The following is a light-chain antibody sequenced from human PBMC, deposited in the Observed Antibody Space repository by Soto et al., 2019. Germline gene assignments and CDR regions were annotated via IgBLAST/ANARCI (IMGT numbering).Light chain of an antibody. CDR1: QSISVW. J-gene: IGKJ2*01. CDR3: QQYHTRYT. Sequence: DLPMTQSPSTLSASVGDRVTITCRASQSISVWLAWYQQKPGKAPKLLISKASTLETGVPSRFSGSGSGTEFILTISSLQPDDFAAYYCQQYHTRYTFGQGTKLEI. CDR2: KAS. V-gene: IGKV1-5*03.